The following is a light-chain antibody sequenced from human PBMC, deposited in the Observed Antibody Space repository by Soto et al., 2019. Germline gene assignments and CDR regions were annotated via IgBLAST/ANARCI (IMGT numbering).Light chain of an antibody. J-gene: IGKJ3*01. V-gene: IGKV1-39*01. CDR1: QSISSY. CDR2: AAS. CDR3: QQSYTIPRT. Sequence: DIQMTQSPSSLTASVGDRVTITCRASQSISSYLNWYQQKPGTAPKVLIYAASTLQSGVPSRFSGSGSGTDCTLTISTLQPEDVATYYCQQSYTIPRTFGPGTKLEIK.